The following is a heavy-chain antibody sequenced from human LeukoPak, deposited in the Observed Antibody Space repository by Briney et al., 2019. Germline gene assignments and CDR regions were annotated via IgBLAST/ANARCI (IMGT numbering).Heavy chain of an antibody. D-gene: IGHD3-9*01. Sequence: SETLSLTCTVSGGSISDYYWSWIRQPAGKGLEWIGRIYTSGSTNYNPSLKSRVTMSLDTSKNQFSLKLNSVTAADTAVYYCARVQRYDILTGYLGDYWYFDLWGRGTLVTVS. J-gene: IGHJ2*01. CDR2: IYTSGST. V-gene: IGHV4-4*07. CDR1: GGSISDYY. CDR3: ARVQRYDILTGYLGDYWYFDL.